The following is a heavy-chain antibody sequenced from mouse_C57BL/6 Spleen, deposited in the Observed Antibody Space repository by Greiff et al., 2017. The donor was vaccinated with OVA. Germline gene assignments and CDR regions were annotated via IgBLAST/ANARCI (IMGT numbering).Heavy chain of an antibody. CDR3: ARSNPYYYAMDY. Sequence: QVHVKQSGAELVKPGASVKLSCKASGYTFTSYWMQWVKQRPGQGLEWIGEIDPSDSYTNYNQKFKGKATLTVDTSSSTAYMQLSSLTSEDSAVYYCARSNPYYYAMDYWGQGTSVTVSS. V-gene: IGHV1-50*01. J-gene: IGHJ4*01. D-gene: IGHD2-5*01. CDR2: IDPSDSYT. CDR1: GYTFTSYW.